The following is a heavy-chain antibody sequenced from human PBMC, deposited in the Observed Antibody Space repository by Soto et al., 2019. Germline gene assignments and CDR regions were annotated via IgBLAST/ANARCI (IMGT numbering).Heavy chain of an antibody. CDR2: ISAYNGNT. D-gene: IGHD2-21*02. V-gene: IGHV1-18*04. CDR1: GYTFTSYG. J-gene: IGHJ5*02. CDR3: ARHEEIVDPMAGVEEACGGDCYTGPYNWVAP. Sequence: ASVKVSCKASGYTFTSYGISWVRQAPGQGLEWMGWISAYNGNTNYAQKLQGRVTMTTDTSTSTAYMELRSLRSDDTAVYYCARHEEIVDPMAGVEEACGGDCYTGPYNWVAPWG.